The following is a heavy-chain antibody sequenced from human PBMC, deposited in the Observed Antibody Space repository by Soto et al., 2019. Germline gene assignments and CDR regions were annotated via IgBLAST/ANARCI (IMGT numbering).Heavy chain of an antibody. J-gene: IGHJ4*02. Sequence: QVQLVESGGGVVQPGRSLRLSCAAPGFTFSSYAMHWVRQAPGKGLEWVAVISYDGSNKYYADSVKGRFTISRDISKNTLYLQMNSLRAEDTAVYYCARAGGLLLDYWGQGTLVTVSS. CDR1: GFTFSSYA. V-gene: IGHV3-30-3*01. CDR3: ARAGGLLLDY. D-gene: IGHD2-15*01. CDR2: ISYDGSNK.